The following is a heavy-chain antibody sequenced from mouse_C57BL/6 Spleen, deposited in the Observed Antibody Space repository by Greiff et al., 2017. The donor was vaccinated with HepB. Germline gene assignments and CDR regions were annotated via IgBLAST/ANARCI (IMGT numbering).Heavy chain of an antibody. CDR2: IYPGDGDT. CDR1: GYAFSSSW. J-gene: IGHJ4*01. Sequence: VQLQQSGPELVKPGASVKISCKASGYAFSSSWMNWVKQRPGKGLEWIGRIYPGDGDTNYNGKFKGKATLTADKSSSTAYMQLSSLTSEDSAVYFCVLYYYGSMDYWGQGTSVTVSS. V-gene: IGHV1-82*01. D-gene: IGHD1-1*01. CDR3: VLYYYGSMDY.